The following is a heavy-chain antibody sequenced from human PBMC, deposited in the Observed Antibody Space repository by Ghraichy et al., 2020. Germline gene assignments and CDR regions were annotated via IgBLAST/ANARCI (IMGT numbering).Heavy chain of an antibody. CDR2: AHYNGST. D-gene: IGHD3-22*01. CDR1: DGSISSYY. Sequence: SETLSLTCGVSDGSISSYYWNWIRQPPGKGLEWIGWAHYNGSTAYHPSLKSRVTISVDTSKNQFSLKLSSVTAADTAVYYCARWGSFDSSGYFTPDYWGQRILLTVS. J-gene: IGHJ4*01. V-gene: IGHV4-59*01. CDR3: ARWGSFDSSGYFTPDY.